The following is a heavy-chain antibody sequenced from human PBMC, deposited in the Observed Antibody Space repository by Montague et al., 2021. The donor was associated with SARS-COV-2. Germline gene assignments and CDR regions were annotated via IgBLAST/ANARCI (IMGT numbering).Heavy chain of an antibody. J-gene: IGHJ4*02. CDR3: ARIQYQVLPHVPDY. CDR2: IDWDDDK. Sequence: PALVKPTQTLTLTCTFSGFSLSTSGMCVSWIRQPPGKALEWLALIDWDDDKYYSTSLKTRLTISKDTSKNQVVLTMTNMDPVDTATYYCARIQYQVLPHVPDYWGQGTLVTVSS. CDR1: GFSLSTSGMC. D-gene: IGHD2-2*01. V-gene: IGHV2-70*01.